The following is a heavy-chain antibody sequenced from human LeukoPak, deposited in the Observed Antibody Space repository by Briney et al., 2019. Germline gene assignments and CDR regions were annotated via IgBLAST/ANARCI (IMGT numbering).Heavy chain of an antibody. CDR1: GFTVSSNH. D-gene: IGHD5-18*01. CDR3: ARGSGVQVWSSLGY. V-gene: IGHV3-53*01. Sequence: PGGSLKLSCAASGFTVSSNHMSWVRQAPGQGLEWVSVIYGGGSTYYADCVKGRFTISRENSKNTLYLQMNGLRAEDTAVYYCARGSGVQVWSSLGYWGQGTLVTVSS. CDR2: IYGGGST. J-gene: IGHJ4*02.